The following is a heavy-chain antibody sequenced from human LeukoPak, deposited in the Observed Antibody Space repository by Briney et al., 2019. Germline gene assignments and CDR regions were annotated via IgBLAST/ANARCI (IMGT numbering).Heavy chain of an antibody. J-gene: IGHJ4*02. CDR3: ARDQEGDYDFWSGYYRTPDYFDY. D-gene: IGHD3-3*01. V-gene: IGHV3-7*01. Sequence: QTGGSLRLSCAASGFTFSSYWMSWVRQAPGKGLEWVANIKKDGSEKYYVDSVKGRFTISRDNANNSLYLKMIRLRAEDTAVYYCARDQEGDYDFWSGYYRTPDYFDYWGQGTLVTVSS. CDR2: IKKDGSEK. CDR1: GFTFSSYW.